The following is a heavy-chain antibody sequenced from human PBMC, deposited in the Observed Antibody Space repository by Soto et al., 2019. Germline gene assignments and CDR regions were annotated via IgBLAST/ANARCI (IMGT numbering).Heavy chain of an antibody. CDR1: GFSLSTSGVG. J-gene: IGHJ4*02. V-gene: IGHV2-5*02. CDR3: AHIRYGSGLFDY. Sequence: QITLKESGPTLVKPTQTLTLTCTFSGFSLSTSGVGVGWIRQPPGKALEWLALIYWDDDKRYSPSLKSRLAITKDTSTNQVVLTMTNMDPLDTATYYCAHIRYGSGLFDYWGQGTLVTVSS. CDR2: IYWDDDK. D-gene: IGHD3-10*01.